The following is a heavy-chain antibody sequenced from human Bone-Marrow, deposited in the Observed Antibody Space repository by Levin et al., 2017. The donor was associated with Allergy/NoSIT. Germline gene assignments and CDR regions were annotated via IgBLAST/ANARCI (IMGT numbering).Heavy chain of an antibody. Sequence: LSLTCAASILSFNSYGMHWVRQAPGKGLEWITLISFDGNDKYYADSVKGRFTVSRDNSKNTLYLQMNSLRAEDTALYYCAKDIGVGVTLVGMDVWGQGTTVTVSS. V-gene: IGHV3-30*18. CDR2: ISFDGNDK. D-gene: IGHD1-26*01. CDR3: AKDIGVGVTLVGMDV. J-gene: IGHJ6*02. CDR1: ILSFNSYG.